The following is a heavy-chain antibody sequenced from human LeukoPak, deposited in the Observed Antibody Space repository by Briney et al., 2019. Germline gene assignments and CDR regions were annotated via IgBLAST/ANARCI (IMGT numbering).Heavy chain of an antibody. V-gene: IGHV3-33*03. J-gene: IGHJ3*02. CDR3: AKDLEGNYYENYDAFDI. Sequence: GGSLRLSCAASGFILNSYGMHWVRQAPGKGLEWVADIWFDGKNQHFADSVRGRFAISRDNSKNTVYLQMNSLRAEDTAVYYCAKDLEGNYYENYDAFDIWGQGTMVTVSS. CDR1: GFILNSYG. D-gene: IGHD1-26*01. CDR2: IWFDGKNQ.